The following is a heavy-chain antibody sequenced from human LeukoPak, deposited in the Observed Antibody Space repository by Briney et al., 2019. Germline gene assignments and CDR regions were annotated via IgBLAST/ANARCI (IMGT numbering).Heavy chain of an antibody. V-gene: IGHV1-2*02. CDR2: VNPNTGAT. D-gene: IGHD2-21*02. Sequence: VASVKVSCKASGYTFTAYYIHWLRQAPGQGLEWMGWVNPNTGATMYAQKFQGRVTMTRDTSISTAYIDVSRLLSDDTAVYSCARADELGDHHIDSWGQGTLVTVSS. CDR3: ARADELGDHHIDS. J-gene: IGHJ4*02. CDR1: GYTFTAYY.